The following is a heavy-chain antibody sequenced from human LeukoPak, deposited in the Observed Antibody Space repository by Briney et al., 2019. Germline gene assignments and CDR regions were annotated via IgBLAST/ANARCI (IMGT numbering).Heavy chain of an antibody. CDR1: GYTFTSYD. J-gene: IGHJ3*02. D-gene: IGHD3-10*01. V-gene: IGHV1-8*01. CDR3: ARKPYGSGSGAFDI. CDR2: MNPNSGNT. Sequence: ASVKVSCKASGYTFTSYDINWVRQATGQGLEWMGWMNPNSGNTGYAQKFQGRVTMTRNTSISTAYMELSSLRSEDTAVYYCARKPYGSGSGAFDIWGQGTMVTVSS.